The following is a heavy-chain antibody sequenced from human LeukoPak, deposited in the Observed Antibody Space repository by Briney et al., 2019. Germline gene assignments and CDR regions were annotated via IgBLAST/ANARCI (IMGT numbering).Heavy chain of an antibody. J-gene: IGHJ6*02. CDR2: IWYDGSNK. D-gene: IGHD3-9*01. Sequence: GGSLRLSCAASGFTFSSYGMHWVRQAPGKGLEWVAVIWYDGSNKYYADSVKGRLTISRDNSKNTLYLQMNSLRAEDTAVYYCARDQNDILTGFGSYYGMDVWGQGTTVTVSS. CDR3: ARDQNDILTGFGSYYGMDV. CDR1: GFTFSSYG. V-gene: IGHV3-33*01.